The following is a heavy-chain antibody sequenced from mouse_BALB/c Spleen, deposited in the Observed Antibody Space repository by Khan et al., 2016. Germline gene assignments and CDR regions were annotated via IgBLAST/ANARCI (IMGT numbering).Heavy chain of an antibody. CDR2: IWAGGST. CDR1: GFSLTSYG. Sequence: QVQLKESGPGLVAPSQSLSITCTVSGFSLTSYGVHWVRQPPGKGLEWLGVIWAGGSTNYNSALMSRLSISKDNSKSQVFLKMNSLQTDDTAMYYCARDRGYDVWFAYWGQGTLVTVSA. CDR3: ARDRGYDVWFAY. J-gene: IGHJ3*01. D-gene: IGHD2-2*01. V-gene: IGHV2-9*02.